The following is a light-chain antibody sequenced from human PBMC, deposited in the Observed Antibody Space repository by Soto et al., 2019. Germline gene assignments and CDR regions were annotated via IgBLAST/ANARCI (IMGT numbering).Light chain of an antibody. CDR3: QQSYGTPLT. Sequence: DMEMTQSPSSLSASVGDRVTITCRASQSISNYLNWYQHKPGKVPKLLIYAASSLQSGVPTRISGSGPGTDFTLTINSLQPDDFSTYYCQQSYGTPLTCGGGTKIEIK. CDR2: AAS. V-gene: IGKV1-39*01. J-gene: IGKJ4*01. CDR1: QSISNY.